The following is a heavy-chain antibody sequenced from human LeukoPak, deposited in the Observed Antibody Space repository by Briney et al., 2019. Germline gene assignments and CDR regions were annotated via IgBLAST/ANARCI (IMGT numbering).Heavy chain of an antibody. CDR3: ARCYSGYDYGPVY. CDR1: GYIXSSYY. V-gene: IGHV1-46*01. D-gene: IGHD5-12*01. Sequence: ASVKVSCKASGYIXSSYYIHGVRQAPGQGLEWMGIISPSGGGTSYAQRFQSRVSVARDTSTNTVYMELSGLRSEDTAIYYCARCYSGYDYGPVYWGQGTLVTVSS. CDR2: ISPSGGGT. J-gene: IGHJ4*02.